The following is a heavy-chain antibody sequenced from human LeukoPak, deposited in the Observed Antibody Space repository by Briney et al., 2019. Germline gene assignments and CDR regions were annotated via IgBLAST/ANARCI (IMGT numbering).Heavy chain of an antibody. CDR3: ARETSQKGAHYMDV. V-gene: IGHV4-39*07. J-gene: IGHJ6*03. Sequence: PSETLSLTCTVSGGSISSSSYYWGWIRQPPGKGLEWIGSIYYSGSTSYSPSLRSRVTISVDTSKNQFSLKLSSVTAADTAVYYCARETSQKGAHYMDVWGKGTTVTISS. CDR2: IYYSGST. CDR1: GGSISSSSYY. D-gene: IGHD3-16*01.